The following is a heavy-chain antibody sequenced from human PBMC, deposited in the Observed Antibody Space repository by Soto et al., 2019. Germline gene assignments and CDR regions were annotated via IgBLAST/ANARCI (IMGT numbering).Heavy chain of an antibody. CDR2: IWYDGSNK. CDR1: GFTFSSYG. CDR3: ARDRDDSSGYSYYGMDV. J-gene: IGHJ6*02. Sequence: GGSLRLSCAASGFTFSSYGMHWVRQAPGKGLEWVAVIWYDGSNKYYADSVKGRFTISRDNSKNTLYLQMNSLRAEDTAVYYCARDRDDSSGYSYYGMDVWGQGTTVTVSS. D-gene: IGHD3-22*01. V-gene: IGHV3-33*01.